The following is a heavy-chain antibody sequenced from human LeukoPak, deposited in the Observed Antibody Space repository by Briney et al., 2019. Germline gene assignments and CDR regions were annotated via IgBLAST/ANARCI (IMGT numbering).Heavy chain of an antibody. D-gene: IGHD2-2*01. J-gene: IGHJ1*01. V-gene: IGHV1-8*01. CDR2: MNPNSGNT. CDR1: GYTFTSYD. Sequence: VKVSCKASGYTFTSYDINWVRQATGQGLEWMGWMNPNSGNTGYAQKLQGRVTMTTDTSTSTAYMELRSLRSDDTAVYYCARDLDCSSTSCYGYFQHWGQGTLVTVSS. CDR3: ARDLDCSSTSCYGYFQH.